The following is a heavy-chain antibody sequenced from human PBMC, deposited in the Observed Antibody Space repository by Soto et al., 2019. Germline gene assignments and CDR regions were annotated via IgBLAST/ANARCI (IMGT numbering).Heavy chain of an antibody. Sequence: VQLVESGGGLIHPGGSLRLSCAASGFTVSSNYMSWVRQAPGKGLEWVSVIYSVGSTYYADSVKGRFTISRDNSKNTLYLQMNSLRAEDTAVYYCARGYYYDSSGSDFDYWGQGTLVTVSS. J-gene: IGHJ4*02. CDR1: GFTVSSNY. V-gene: IGHV3-53*01. D-gene: IGHD3-22*01. CDR2: IYSVGST. CDR3: ARGYYYDSSGSDFDY.